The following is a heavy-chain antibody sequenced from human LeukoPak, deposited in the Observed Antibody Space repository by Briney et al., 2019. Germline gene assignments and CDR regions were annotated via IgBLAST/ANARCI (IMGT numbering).Heavy chain of an antibody. CDR3: ARVAVPAANWFDP. Sequence: ASVKVSCKASGYTFTGYYMHWVRQAPGQGLEWMGWINPNSGGTNYAQKFQGRVTMTRDTSISTAYMELSRLRSDDTAVYYCARVAVPAANWFDPWGQGTLVTVSS. CDR1: GYTFTGYY. V-gene: IGHV1-2*02. J-gene: IGHJ5*02. CDR2: INPNSGGT. D-gene: IGHD2-2*01.